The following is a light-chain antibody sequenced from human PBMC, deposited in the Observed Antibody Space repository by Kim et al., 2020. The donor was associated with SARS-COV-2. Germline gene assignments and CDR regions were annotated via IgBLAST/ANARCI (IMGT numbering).Light chain of an antibody. CDR3: QQYGRSPIT. Sequence: PGERATLSCRASQSVVSSHLAWYQHKRGQAPRLLIHETSIRAAGIPDRFSGSGSGTVFTLTISRLEPEDFALYYCQQYGRSPITFGQGTRLE. CDR1: QSVVSSH. CDR2: ETS. V-gene: IGKV3-20*01. J-gene: IGKJ5*01.